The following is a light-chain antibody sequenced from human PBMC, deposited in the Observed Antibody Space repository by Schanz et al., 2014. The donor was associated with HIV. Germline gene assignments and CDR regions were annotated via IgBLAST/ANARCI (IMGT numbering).Light chain of an antibody. CDR1: QSISPW. Sequence: DVQMTQSPSTLSASVGDRVTITCRATQSISPWLAWYQQKPGSAPKLLIFEASSLEPGVPSRFSGSGSGTEFTLTISSLQPDDFATYYCQQYNDNSCTFGQGTKLEF. CDR2: EAS. CDR3: QQYNDNSCT. J-gene: IGKJ2*02. V-gene: IGKV1-5*03.